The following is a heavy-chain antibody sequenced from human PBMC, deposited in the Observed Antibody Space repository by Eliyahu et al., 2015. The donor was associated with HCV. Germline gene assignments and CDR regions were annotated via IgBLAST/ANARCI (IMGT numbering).Heavy chain of an antibody. V-gene: IGHV1-3*04. J-gene: IGHJ6*02. Sequence: QVQLVQSGAEVKKPGASVXVSCKASGYXFTRYAXHWVXQAPGQRLECIGWINTGNGNTKYSQKFQGRVTITRDTSASTAYMELSSLRSEDTAVYFCASGYSPLSHLYYHAMDLWGQGTTVTVSS. CDR2: INTGNGNT. D-gene: IGHD5-18*01. CDR1: GYXFTRYA. CDR3: ASGYSPLSHLYYHAMDL.